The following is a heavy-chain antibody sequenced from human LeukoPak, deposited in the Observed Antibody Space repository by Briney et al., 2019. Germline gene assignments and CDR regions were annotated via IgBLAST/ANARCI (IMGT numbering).Heavy chain of an antibody. CDR1: GFTFSSYG. V-gene: IGHV3-30*02. Sequence: GGSLRLSCAASGFTFSSYGMHWVRQAPGKGLEWVAFIRYDGSNKYYADSVKGRFTISRDNSKNTLYLQMNSLRAEDTAVYYCAKDLVVAAAGTGWHNWFDPWGQGTLVTVSS. CDR2: IRYDGSNK. J-gene: IGHJ5*02. CDR3: AKDLVVAAAGTGWHNWFDP. D-gene: IGHD6-13*01.